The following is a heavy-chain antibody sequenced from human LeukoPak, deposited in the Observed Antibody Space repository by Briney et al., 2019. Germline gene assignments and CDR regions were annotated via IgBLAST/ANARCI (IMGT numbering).Heavy chain of an antibody. Sequence: GGSLRLSCKASGFIFSSYWMSWVRQAPGKGLEWVANIKQDGSEQYYVDSVKGRFTISRDNAKNSLYLQMNSLRAEDTAVYYCARENYAASFEYWGQGTLVTVSS. V-gene: IGHV3-7*01. CDR2: IKQDGSEQ. D-gene: IGHD1-7*01. J-gene: IGHJ4*02. CDR3: ARENYAASFEY. CDR1: GFIFSSYW.